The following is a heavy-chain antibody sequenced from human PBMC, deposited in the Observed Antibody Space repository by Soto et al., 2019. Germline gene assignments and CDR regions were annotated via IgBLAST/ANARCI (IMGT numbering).Heavy chain of an antibody. CDR3: ARDHGLRTPVYYFYY. Sequence: EASVKVSCKASGYTFTGYYMHWVRQAPGQGLEWMGWINPNSGGTNYAQKFQGWVTMTRDTSISTAYMELSRLRSDDTAVYYCARDHGLRTPVYYFYYWGQGTLVTVSS. J-gene: IGHJ4*02. CDR2: INPNSGGT. CDR1: GYTFTGYY. V-gene: IGHV1-2*04. D-gene: IGHD4-17*01.